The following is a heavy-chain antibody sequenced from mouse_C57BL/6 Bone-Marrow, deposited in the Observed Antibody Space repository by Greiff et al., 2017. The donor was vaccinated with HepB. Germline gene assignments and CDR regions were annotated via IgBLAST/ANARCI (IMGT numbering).Heavy chain of an antibody. Sequence: QVQLKQSGPELVKPGASVKISCKASGYAFSSSWMNWVKQRPGKGLEWIGRIYPGDGDTNYNGKFKGKATLTADKPSSTAYMQLSSLTSEDSAVYFCAPFITTVVSYYFDYWGQGTTLTVSS. CDR3: APFITTVVSYYFDY. CDR2: IYPGDGDT. J-gene: IGHJ2*01. CDR1: GYAFSSSW. D-gene: IGHD1-1*01. V-gene: IGHV1-82*01.